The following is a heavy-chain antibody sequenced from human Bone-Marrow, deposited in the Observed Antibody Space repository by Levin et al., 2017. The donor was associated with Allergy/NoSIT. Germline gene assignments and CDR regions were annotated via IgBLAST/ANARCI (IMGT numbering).Heavy chain of an antibody. Sequence: SVKVSCKASGGTFSSYAISWVRQAPGQGLEWMGGIIPIFGTANYAQKFQGRVTITADESTSTAYMELSSLRSEDTAVYYCAEEYSSSSDYYYGMDVWGQGTTVTVSS. D-gene: IGHD6-6*01. CDR1: GGTFSSYA. J-gene: IGHJ6*02. V-gene: IGHV1-69*13. CDR2: IIPIFGTA. CDR3: AEEYSSSSDYYYGMDV.